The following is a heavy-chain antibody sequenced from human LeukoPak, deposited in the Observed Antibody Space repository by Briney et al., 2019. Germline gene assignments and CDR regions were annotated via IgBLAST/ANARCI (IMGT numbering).Heavy chain of an antibody. CDR3: ARRNRAGSGSYAIITGGSDAFDI. CDR2: IYYSGST. J-gene: IGHJ3*02. V-gene: IGHV4-59*08. D-gene: IGHD3-10*01. CDR1: GGSISSYY. Sequence: PSETLSLTCTVSGGSISSYYWSWIRQPPGKGLEWIGYIYYSGSTNYNPSLKSRVTISVDTSKNQFSLKLSSVTAADTAVYYCARRNRAGSGSYAIITGGSDAFDIWGQGTMVTVSS.